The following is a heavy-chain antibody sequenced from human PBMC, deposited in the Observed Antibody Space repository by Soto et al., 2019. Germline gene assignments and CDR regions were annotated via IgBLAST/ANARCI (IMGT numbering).Heavy chain of an antibody. CDR2: INAGNGNT. V-gene: IGHV1-3*01. CDR3: AKGYCSGGSCYGNWFDP. CDR1: GYTFTSYA. D-gene: IGHD2-15*01. Sequence: QVQLVQSGAEVKKPGASVKVSWKASGYTFTSYAMHWVRQAPGQRLEWMGWINAGNGNTKYSQKFQGRVTITRDTSASTAYMELSSLRSEDTAVYYCAKGYCSGGSCYGNWFDPWGQGTLVTVSS. J-gene: IGHJ5*02.